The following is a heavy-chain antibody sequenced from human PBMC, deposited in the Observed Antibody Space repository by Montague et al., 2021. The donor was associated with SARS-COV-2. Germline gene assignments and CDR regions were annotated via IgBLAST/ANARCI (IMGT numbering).Heavy chain of an antibody. CDR1: GFTFSSYG. D-gene: IGHD3-10*01. Sequence: SLRLSCAASGFTFSSYGMHWVRQAPGKGLEWVAVIWYDGSNKYYADSVEGRFTISRDNSKNTLYLQMNSLRAEDTAVYYCARDLGGGYYGSGHFDYWGQGTLVTVSS. V-gene: IGHV3-33*01. J-gene: IGHJ4*02. CDR2: IWYDGSNK. CDR3: ARDLGGGYYGSGHFDY.